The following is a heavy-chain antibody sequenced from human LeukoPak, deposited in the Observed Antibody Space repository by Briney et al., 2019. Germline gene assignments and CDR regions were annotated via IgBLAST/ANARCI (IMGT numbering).Heavy chain of an antibody. Sequence: ASVKVSCKASRDTFTSYDIIWVRQATGQGLEWMGWINPMSGETGYAQKFQGRVTITADESTSTAYMELSSLRSEDTAVYYCASGSSPSTDYFDYWGQGTLVTVSS. CDR1: RDTFTSYD. CDR2: INPMSGET. J-gene: IGHJ4*02. V-gene: IGHV1-8*01. CDR3: ASGSSPSTDYFDY. D-gene: IGHD6-19*01.